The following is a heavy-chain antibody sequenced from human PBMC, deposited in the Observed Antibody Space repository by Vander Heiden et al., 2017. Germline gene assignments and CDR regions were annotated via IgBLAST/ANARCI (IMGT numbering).Heavy chain of an antibody. Sequence: EVQLLESGGGLVQPGGSLRLSCAASGFTFSSYAMGWVRQAPGKGLEWVSAISGSGGSTYYADSVKGRFTISRDNSKNTLYLQMNSLRAEDTAVYYCAKESSGWYGYYYYGMDVWGQGTTVTVSS. V-gene: IGHV3-23*01. D-gene: IGHD6-19*01. J-gene: IGHJ6*02. CDR1: GFTFSSYA. CDR3: AKESSGWYGYYYYGMDV. CDR2: ISGSGGST.